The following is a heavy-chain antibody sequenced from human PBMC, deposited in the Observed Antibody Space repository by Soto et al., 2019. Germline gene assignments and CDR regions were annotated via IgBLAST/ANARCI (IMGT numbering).Heavy chain of an antibody. J-gene: IGHJ4*02. Sequence: QVQLVQSGAEVKKPGASVKVSCKASGYTFTSYALHWVRQAPGQRLEWMGRINVGNGNTKYSQKFQGRVTLTRDTSASTVYMELSSLRSEDTAVYYCASGDYYGTGGTDYWGQGTLVTVSS. V-gene: IGHV1-3*01. CDR2: INVGNGNT. D-gene: IGHD3-10*01. CDR1: GYTFTSYA. CDR3: ASGDYYGTGGTDY.